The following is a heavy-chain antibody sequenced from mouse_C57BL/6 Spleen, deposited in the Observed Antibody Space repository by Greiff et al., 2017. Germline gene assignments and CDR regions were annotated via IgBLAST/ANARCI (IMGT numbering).Heavy chain of an antibody. CDR1: GFSLTSYA. CDR3: ARTYYYGSSPRAMDY. Sequence: VKLVESGPGLVAPSQSLSITCTVSGFSLTSYAISWVRQPPGKGLEWLGVIWTGGGTNYNSALKSRLSISKDNSKSQVFLKMNSLQTDDTARYYCARTYYYGSSPRAMDYWGQGTSVTVSS. D-gene: IGHD1-1*01. J-gene: IGHJ4*01. CDR2: IWTGGGT. V-gene: IGHV2-9-1*01.